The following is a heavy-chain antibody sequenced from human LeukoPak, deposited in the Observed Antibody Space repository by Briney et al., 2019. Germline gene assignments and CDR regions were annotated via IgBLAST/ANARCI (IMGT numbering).Heavy chain of an antibody. CDR1: GFTFSSYA. CDR2: ISAGGGST. CDR3: AKGDPPTYYDILTGQDY. Sequence: QTGGSLRLSCSASGFTFSSYAMHWVRQAPGKGLEWVAGISAGGGSTYYADSVKGRFTISRDNSKNMLYLQLNSLRAEDTAVYYCAKGDPPTYYDILTGQDYWGQGTLVTVSS. J-gene: IGHJ4*02. V-gene: IGHV3-23*01. D-gene: IGHD3-9*01.